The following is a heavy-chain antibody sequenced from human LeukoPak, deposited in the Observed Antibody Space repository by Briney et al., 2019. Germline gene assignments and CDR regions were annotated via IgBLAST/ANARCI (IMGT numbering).Heavy chain of an antibody. V-gene: IGHV3-48*01. Sequence: PGGSLRLSCAVSGLTFSSSWMDWVRQAPGKGLEWVSYISSSSSTIYYADSVKGRFTISRDNAKNSLYLQMNSLRAEDTAVYYCASGQQLVRDYYGMDVWGQGTTVTVSS. J-gene: IGHJ6*02. CDR1: GLTFSSSW. D-gene: IGHD6-13*01. CDR2: ISSSSSTI. CDR3: ASGQQLVRDYYGMDV.